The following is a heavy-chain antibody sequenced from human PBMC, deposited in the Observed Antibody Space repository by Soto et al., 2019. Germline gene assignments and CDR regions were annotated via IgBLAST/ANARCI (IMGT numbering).Heavy chain of an antibody. J-gene: IGHJ4*02. CDR3: AVLLWFGDHFDY. CDR2: IYWDDDK. D-gene: IGHD3-10*01. V-gene: IGHV2-5*02. Sequence: QITLKESGPTLVKPTQTLTLTCTFSGFSLSTSGVGVGWIRQPPGKALECLALIYWDDDKRYSPSLKSRLTITKDTSKNQVVLTMTNMDPVDTATYYCAVLLWFGDHFDYWGQGTLVTVSS. CDR1: GFSLSTSGVG.